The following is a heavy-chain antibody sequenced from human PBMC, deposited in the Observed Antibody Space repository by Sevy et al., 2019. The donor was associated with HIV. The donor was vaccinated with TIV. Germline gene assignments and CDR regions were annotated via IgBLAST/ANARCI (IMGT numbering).Heavy chain of an antibody. D-gene: IGHD3-10*01. CDR3: ARGGYYGYSGLDY. Sequence: GGSLRLSCAASGFTTGFTFSDYWMAWVRQAPGKGLEWVANIKEDGTEIYYLDSLKGRFTISRDNAKNLLYLQMNSLRAEDTAVYYCARGGYYGYSGLDYWGQGTWSPSPQ. CDR1: GFTTGFTFSDYW. J-gene: IGHJ4*02. CDR2: IKEDGTEI. V-gene: IGHV3-7*01.